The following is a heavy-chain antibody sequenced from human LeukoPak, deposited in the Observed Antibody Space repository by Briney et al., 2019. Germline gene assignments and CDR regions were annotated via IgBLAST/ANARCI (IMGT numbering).Heavy chain of an antibody. CDR3: ARMAPYYYYYYMDV. Sequence: KPSETLSLTCTVSGYSISSGYYWGWIRQPPGKGLEWMGSIYHSGSTYYNPSLKSRVTISVDTSKNQFSLKLSSVTAADTAVYYCARMAPYYYYYYMDVWGKGTTVTVSS. CDR1: GYSISSGYY. J-gene: IGHJ6*03. V-gene: IGHV4-38-2*02. D-gene: IGHD5-24*01. CDR2: IYHSGST.